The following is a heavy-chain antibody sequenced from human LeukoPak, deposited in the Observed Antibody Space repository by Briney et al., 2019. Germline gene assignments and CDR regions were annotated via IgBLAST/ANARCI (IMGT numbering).Heavy chain of an antibody. V-gene: IGHV1-69*04. Sequence: GASVKVSCKASGGTFSSYAISWVRQAPGQGLKWMGRIIPILGIANYAQKFQGRVTITADKSTSTAYMELSSLRSEDTAVYYCARSVEMATIEALDYWGQGTLVTVSS. J-gene: IGHJ4*02. D-gene: IGHD5-12*01. CDR2: IIPILGIA. CDR3: ARSVEMATIEALDY. CDR1: GGTFSSYA.